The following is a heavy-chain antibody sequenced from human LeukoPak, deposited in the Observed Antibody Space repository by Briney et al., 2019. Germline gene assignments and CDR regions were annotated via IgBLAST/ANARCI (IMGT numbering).Heavy chain of an antibody. CDR2: ISSSSSYI. Sequence: GGSLRLSCAASGFTFSSYSMNWVRQAPGKGLEWVSSISSSSSYIYYADSVKGRFTIYRDNAKNSLYLQMNSLRAEDTAVYYCATEIVVVPAAMFDYWGQGTLVTVSS. V-gene: IGHV3-21*01. J-gene: IGHJ4*02. D-gene: IGHD2-2*01. CDR3: ATEIVVVPAAMFDY. CDR1: GFTFSSYS.